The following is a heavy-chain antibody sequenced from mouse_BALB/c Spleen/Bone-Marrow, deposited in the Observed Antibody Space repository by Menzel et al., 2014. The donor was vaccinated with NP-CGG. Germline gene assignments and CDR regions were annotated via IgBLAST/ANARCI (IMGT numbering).Heavy chain of an antibody. J-gene: IGHJ3*01. Sequence: VKLQESGPGLVQPSQSLSITCTVSGFSLTSCGVHWVRQSPGKGLEWLGVIWSGGSTDYNAAFISRLSISKDNPKSQVFFKMNSLQANDTAIYYCARNQGNYVSWFAYWGQGTLVTVSA. CDR2: IWSGGST. D-gene: IGHD2-1*01. CDR3: ARNQGNYVSWFAY. V-gene: IGHV2-2*02. CDR1: GFSLTSCG.